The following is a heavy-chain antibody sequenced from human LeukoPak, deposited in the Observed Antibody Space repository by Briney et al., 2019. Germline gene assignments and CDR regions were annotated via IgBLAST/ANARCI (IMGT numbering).Heavy chain of an antibody. Sequence: GGSLRLSCAASGFTVSSNYMSWVRQAPGKGLEWVSVIYSGGSTYYADSVKGRFTISRDNSKNTLYLQMNSLRAEDTAVSHCVTIFGVDITRPNYYGMDVWGQGTTVTVSS. CDR2: IYSGGST. CDR3: VTIFGVDITRPNYYGMDV. D-gene: IGHD3-3*01. J-gene: IGHJ6*02. V-gene: IGHV3-53*01. CDR1: GFTVSSNY.